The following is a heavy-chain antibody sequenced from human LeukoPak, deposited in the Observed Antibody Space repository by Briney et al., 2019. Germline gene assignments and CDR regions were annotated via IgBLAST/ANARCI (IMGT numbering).Heavy chain of an antibody. V-gene: IGHV1-18*01. Sequence: ASVKVSCKASGYTFTSYGISWVRQAPGQGLEWMGWISAYNGNTNYAQKLQGRVTMTTDTSTSTAYMELRSLRSDDTAVYYCASGSSGWYKGDFDYWGQGTLVIVSS. D-gene: IGHD6-19*01. CDR1: GYTFTSYG. CDR3: ASGSSGWYKGDFDY. CDR2: ISAYNGNT. J-gene: IGHJ4*02.